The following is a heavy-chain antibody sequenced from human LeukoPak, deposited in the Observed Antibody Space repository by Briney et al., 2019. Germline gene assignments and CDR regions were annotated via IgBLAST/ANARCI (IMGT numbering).Heavy chain of an antibody. V-gene: IGHV3-23*01. Sequence: HPGGSLRLSCAASGFTFSSYAMSWVRPAPGKGLEWVSAISGSGGSTYYADSVRGRFTISRDNSKNTLYLQMNSLRAEDTAVYYCAKNPLTRVPQNYFDYWGQGTLVTVSS. CDR3: AKNPLTRVPQNYFDY. CDR2: ISGSGGST. J-gene: IGHJ4*02. D-gene: IGHD1-1*01. CDR1: GFTFSSYA.